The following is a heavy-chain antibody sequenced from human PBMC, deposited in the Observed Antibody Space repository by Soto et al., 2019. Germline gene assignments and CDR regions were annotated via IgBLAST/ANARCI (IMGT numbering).Heavy chain of an antibody. J-gene: IGHJ2*01. CDR2: INHSGSS. CDR1: GGSFSGFY. CDR3: ARMAGPWYFDL. V-gene: IGHV4-34*01. Sequence: SETLSLTCAVHGGSFSGFYWTWIRQPPGKGLEWIGEINHSGSSNYNPPLKSRVTMSLDTSRNQFPLSLNSVTAADTAVYYCARMAGPWYFDLWGRGTLVTVSS.